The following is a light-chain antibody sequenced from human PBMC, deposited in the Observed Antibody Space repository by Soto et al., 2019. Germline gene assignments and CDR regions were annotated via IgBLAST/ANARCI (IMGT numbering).Light chain of an antibody. J-gene: IGLJ1*01. V-gene: IGLV2-14*01. CDR1: SSDVGGYNY. CDR3: SSYTSSSTRLYV. CDR2: DVS. Sequence: QSALTQPASVSGSPGQSITISCTGTSSDVGGYNYVSWYQQHPGKAPKLMFYDVSNRPSGVSNRFSGSKSGNTASLTISGLQAEYEADYYCSSYTSSSTRLYVFGTGTKLTVL.